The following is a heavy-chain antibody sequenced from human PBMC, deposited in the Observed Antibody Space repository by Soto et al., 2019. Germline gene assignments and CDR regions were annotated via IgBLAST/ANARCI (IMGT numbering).Heavy chain of an antibody. D-gene: IGHD2-8*01. CDR3: ARDGVHLYYYYYGMDV. V-gene: IGHV1-46*01. Sequence: GASVKVSCKASGYTFTSYYMHWVRQAPGQGLEWMGIINPSGGSTSYAQKFQGRVTMTRDTSTSTVYMELSSLRPEDTAVYYCARDGVHLYYYYYGMDVWGEGTTVTVSS. J-gene: IGHJ6*04. CDR2: INPSGGST. CDR1: GYTFTSYY.